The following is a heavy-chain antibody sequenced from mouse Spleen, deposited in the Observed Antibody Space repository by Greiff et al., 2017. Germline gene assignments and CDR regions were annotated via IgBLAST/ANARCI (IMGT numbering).Heavy chain of an antibody. CDR3: ARWDYYYGYAMDY. D-gene: IGHD2-1*01. Sequence: QVQLQQPGAELVKPGASVKMSCKASGYTFTSYWITWVKQRPGQGLEWIGDIYPGSGSTNYNEKFKSKATLTVDTSSSTAYMQLSSLTSEDSAVYYCARWDYYYGYAMDYWGQGTSVTVSS. CDR2: IYPGSGST. J-gene: IGHJ4*01. CDR1: GYTFTSYW. V-gene: IGHV1-55*01.